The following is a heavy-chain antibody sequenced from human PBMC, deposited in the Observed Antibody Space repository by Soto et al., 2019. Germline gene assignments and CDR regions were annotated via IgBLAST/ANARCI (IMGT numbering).Heavy chain of an antibody. CDR1: GFTFNKYA. D-gene: IGHD3-10*01. CDR3: ARSRSGAVADSFDF. Sequence: ESGGGVVQPGRSLRLSCAASGFTFNKYAIHWVRQAPGKGLEWVAVISRDGSNKYYVDSVKGRFTISRDNSRNTLYLQMNSLRDEDTAVYYCARSRSGAVADSFDFWGQGTLVTVSS. V-gene: IGHV3-30*04. J-gene: IGHJ4*02. CDR2: ISRDGSNK.